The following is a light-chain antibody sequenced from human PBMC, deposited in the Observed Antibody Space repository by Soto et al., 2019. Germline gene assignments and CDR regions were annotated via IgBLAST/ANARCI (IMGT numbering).Light chain of an antibody. Sequence: AIQLTQSPSSLSASVGDRVTITCRASQGISSALDWYQQKPGKAPKLLIYDASSLESGVPSRFSGSGSGTDFTLSISSLQPEDFATYYCQQFNSYPPALTFGGGTKVEIK. CDR3: QQFNSYPPALT. V-gene: IGKV1-13*02. CDR1: QGISSA. CDR2: DAS. J-gene: IGKJ4*01.